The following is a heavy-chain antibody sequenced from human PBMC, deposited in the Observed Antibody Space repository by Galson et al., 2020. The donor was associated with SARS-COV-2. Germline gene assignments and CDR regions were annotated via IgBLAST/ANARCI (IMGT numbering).Heavy chain of an antibody. J-gene: IGHJ1*01. CDR2: ISYDGSNK. D-gene: IGHD3-16*01. V-gene: IGHV3-30-3*01. CDR3: ARDGADGYKGVWYFQH. CDR1: GFTFSSCA. Sequence: ETGGSLRLSCAASGFTFSSCAMHWVRQAPADGLGRVAVISYDGSNKYYADSVNGRFTISRDNSKNTLYLQMNSLRAEDTAVYYCARDGADGYKGVWYFQHWGQGTLVTVSS.